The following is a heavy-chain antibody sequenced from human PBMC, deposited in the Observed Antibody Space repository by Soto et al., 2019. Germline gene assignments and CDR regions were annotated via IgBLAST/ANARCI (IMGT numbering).Heavy chain of an antibody. D-gene: IGHD2-2*02. CDR3: ARGGVGRYCSSTSCYTWVFDY. CDR1: GFTFSSYW. J-gene: IGHJ4*02. CDR2: INSDGSST. V-gene: IGHV3-74*01. Sequence: EVQLVESGGGLVQPGGSLRLSCAASGFTFSSYWMHWVRQAPGKGLVWVSRINSDGSSTSYEDSVKGRFTISRDNAKNTVYLQMNSLRAEDTAVYDCARGGVGRYCSSTSCYTWVFDYWGQGTLVTVSS.